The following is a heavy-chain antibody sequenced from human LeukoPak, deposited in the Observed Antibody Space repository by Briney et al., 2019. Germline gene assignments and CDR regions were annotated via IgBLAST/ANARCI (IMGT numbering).Heavy chain of an antibody. J-gene: IGHJ3*02. V-gene: IGHV3-9*03. CDR2: ISWNSGSI. CDR3: AILVGPNDAFDI. Sequence: PGGSLRLSCAASGFTFDDYAMHWVRQAPGKGLEWVSGISWNSGSIGYADSVKGRFTISRDNAKNSLYLQMNSLRAEDMALYYCAILVGPNDAFDIWGQGTMVTVSS. D-gene: IGHD1-26*01. CDR1: GFTFDDYA.